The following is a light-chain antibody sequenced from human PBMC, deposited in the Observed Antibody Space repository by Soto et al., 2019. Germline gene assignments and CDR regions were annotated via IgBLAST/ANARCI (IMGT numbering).Light chain of an antibody. CDR1: QSVSNTY. V-gene: IGKV3-20*01. CDR3: QQHGTSPELT. Sequence: EIVLTQSPGTLSLSPGERATLSCRASQSVSNTYLAWYQQKPGQAPRLLISGASSRATGIPDRFSGSGSGTDFSLNISRLEPEDFAVYYCQQHGTSPELTFGGGTRVEIK. CDR2: GAS. J-gene: IGKJ4*01.